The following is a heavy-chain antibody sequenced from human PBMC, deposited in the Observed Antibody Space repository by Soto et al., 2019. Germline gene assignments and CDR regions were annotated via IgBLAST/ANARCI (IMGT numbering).Heavy chain of an antibody. CDR3: ARYFRGSGRYFFDY. V-gene: IGHV3-7*03. CDR2: INQDGGGT. D-gene: IGHD6-19*01. Sequence: GGSLRLSCAVSGFSFGTYWMSWVRQAPGKGLEWVANINQDGGGTYYVDSVEGRFTISRDNAKDSLYLQMNSLRGEDTAVYYCARYFRGSGRYFFDYWGQGTLVTVSS. CDR1: GFSFGTYW. J-gene: IGHJ4*02.